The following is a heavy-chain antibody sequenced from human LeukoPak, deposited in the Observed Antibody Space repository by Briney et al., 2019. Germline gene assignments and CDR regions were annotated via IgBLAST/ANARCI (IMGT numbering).Heavy chain of an antibody. CDR2: INHSGST. V-gene: IGHV4-34*01. Sequence: SETLSLTCAVYGGSFSGYYWSWIRQPPGKGLEWIGEINHSGSTNYNPSLKSRVTISVDTSKNQFSLELSSVTAADTAVYYCARGTSTVTATDAFDIWGQGTMVTVSS. D-gene: IGHD4-17*01. J-gene: IGHJ3*02. CDR3: ARGTSTVTATDAFDI. CDR1: GGSFSGYY.